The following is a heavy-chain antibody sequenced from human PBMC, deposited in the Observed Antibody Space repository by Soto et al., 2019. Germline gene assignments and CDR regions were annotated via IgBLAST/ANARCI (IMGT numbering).Heavy chain of an antibody. CDR1: GGSISSGGYS. V-gene: IGHV4-30-2*01. J-gene: IGHJ4*02. CDR3: ARASERRYFDWRFDY. CDR2: IYHSGST. D-gene: IGHD3-9*01. Sequence: PSETLSLTCAVSGGSISSGGYSWSWIRQPPGKGLEWIGYIYHSGSTYYNPSLKSRVTISVDRSKNQFSLKLSSVTAADTAVYYCARASERRYFDWRFDYWGQGTLVTVSS.